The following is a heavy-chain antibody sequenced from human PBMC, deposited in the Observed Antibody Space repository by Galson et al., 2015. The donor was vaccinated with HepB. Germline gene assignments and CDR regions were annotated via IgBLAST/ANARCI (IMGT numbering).Heavy chain of an antibody. Sequence: SVKVSCKASGYTFTSYDINWVRQATGQGLEWMGWMNPNSGNTGYAQKFQGRVTMTRNTSISTAYMELSSLRSEDTAVYYCARWYSSSWYGGSGFDYWGQGTLVTVSS. CDR3: ARWYSSSWYGGSGFDY. J-gene: IGHJ4*02. CDR1: GYTFTSYD. CDR2: MNPNSGNT. V-gene: IGHV1-8*01. D-gene: IGHD6-13*01.